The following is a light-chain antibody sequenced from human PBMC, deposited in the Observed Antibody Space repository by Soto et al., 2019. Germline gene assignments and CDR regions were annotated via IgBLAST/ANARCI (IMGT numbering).Light chain of an antibody. CDR1: ESVSSDY. CDR3: QQYGSSPVT. V-gene: IGKV3-20*01. J-gene: IGKJ1*01. CDR2: GAS. Sequence: TLSLSPGERATLSCRASESVSSDYLAWYQQKSGQAPRLLIHGASSRATGIPDRFRGNGSGTDFTLTISRVETEDFAVFYCQQYGSSPVTFGQGTKVDIK.